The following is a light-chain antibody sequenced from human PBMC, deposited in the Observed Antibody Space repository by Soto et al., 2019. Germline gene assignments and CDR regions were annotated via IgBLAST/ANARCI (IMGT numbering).Light chain of an antibody. J-gene: IGKJ4*01. Sequence: IVLTHAPATLSFSPGEIATLSCRASQSVSRYLAWYQQKPGQAPRLLIYDASNRATGIPARFSGSGSGTDFTLTISSLEPEDFAVYYCQQRSNWPLTFGGGTKVDIK. CDR2: DAS. V-gene: IGKV3-11*01. CDR3: QQRSNWPLT. CDR1: QSVSRY.